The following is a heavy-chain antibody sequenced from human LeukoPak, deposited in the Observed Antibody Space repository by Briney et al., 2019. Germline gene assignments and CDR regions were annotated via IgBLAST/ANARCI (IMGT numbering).Heavy chain of an antibody. CDR1: GYSISSGYY. J-gene: IGHJ6*02. CDR2: IFHSGTT. CDR3: ARLNYYYGMDV. Sequence: SETLSLTCTVSGYSISSGYYWGWIRQPPGKGLEWIGHIFHSGTTFYNPSLGGRVIISIDTSRSQFSLRLSSVTAADTAVYYCARLNYYYGMDVWGQGTTATVSS. V-gene: IGHV4-38-2*02.